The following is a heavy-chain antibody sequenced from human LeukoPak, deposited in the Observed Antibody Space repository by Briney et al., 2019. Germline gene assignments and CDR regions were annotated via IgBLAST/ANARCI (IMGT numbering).Heavy chain of an antibody. J-gene: IGHJ6*02. CDR3: ARDPTGSSHYYYLGMDV. V-gene: IGHV1-46*01. CDR2: INPRGGST. CDR1: GYIFTSYY. Sequence: WASVQVSCKASGYIFTSYYMHWVRQAPGQGLEGMGIINPRGGSTSYAQKFHGRVTMIRDTSTTTVYMELSSLRSEDTAVYYCARDPTGSSHYYYLGMDVWGQGTTVTVSS. D-gene: IGHD3-22*01.